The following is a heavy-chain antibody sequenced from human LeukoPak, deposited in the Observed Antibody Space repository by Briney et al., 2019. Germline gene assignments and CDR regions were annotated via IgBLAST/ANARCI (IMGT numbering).Heavy chain of an antibody. CDR1: GYTFTGYY. V-gene: IGHV1-2*02. CDR3: ARESITMVRGALHYYGMDV. D-gene: IGHD3-10*01. CDR2: INPNSGGT. J-gene: IGHJ6*02. Sequence: ASVKVSCKASGYTFTGYYMHWVRQAPGQGLEWMGWINPNSGGTNYAQKFQGRVTMTRDTSISTAYMELSRLRSDDTAVYYCARESITMVRGALHYYGMDVWGQGTTVTVSS.